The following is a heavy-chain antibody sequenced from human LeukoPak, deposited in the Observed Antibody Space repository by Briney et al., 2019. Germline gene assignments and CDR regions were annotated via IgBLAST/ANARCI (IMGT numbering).Heavy chain of an antibody. D-gene: IGHD3-10*01. CDR3: ARDASGTSDY. V-gene: IGHV3-48*02. Sequence: GRSLRLSCAASGFTFSSYSMHWVRQAPGKGLEWISYISRGRSTIYYADSVKGRFTISRDNAKNSLYLQMNSLRDEDTAVYYCARDASGTSDYWGQGTLVTVSS. CDR2: ISRGRSTI. J-gene: IGHJ4*02. CDR1: GFTFSSYS.